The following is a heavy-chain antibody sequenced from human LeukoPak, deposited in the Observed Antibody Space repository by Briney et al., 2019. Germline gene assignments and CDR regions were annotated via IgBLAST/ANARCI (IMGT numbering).Heavy chain of an antibody. J-gene: IGHJ4*02. CDR3: ARANFLYCSSTSCLFDY. Sequence: ASVKVSCKASGYTFTDYYMHWVRQAPGQGFEWMGWINPNDGDTYYAQKFQGRVTMTRDTSISTAHMEVSRLRSDDTAVNYCARANFLYCSSTSCLFDYWGQGTLVTVS. D-gene: IGHD2-2*01. CDR1: GYTFTDYY. V-gene: IGHV1-2*02. CDR2: INPNDGDT.